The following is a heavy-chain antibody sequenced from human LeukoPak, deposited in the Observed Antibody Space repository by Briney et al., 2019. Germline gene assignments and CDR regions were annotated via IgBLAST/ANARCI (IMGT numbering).Heavy chain of an antibody. CDR2: ISGSGGST. D-gene: IGHD2-21*02. CDR3: AKTARRSRYYSDY. CDR1: GFTFSSYA. V-gene: IGHV3-23*01. Sequence: TGGSLRLSCAASGFTFSSYAMSWVRQAAGEGLEWVSAISGSGGSTYYADSVKGRFTISRDNSKNTLYLQMNSLRAEDTAVYYCAKTARRSRYYSDYWGQGTLVTVSS. J-gene: IGHJ4*02.